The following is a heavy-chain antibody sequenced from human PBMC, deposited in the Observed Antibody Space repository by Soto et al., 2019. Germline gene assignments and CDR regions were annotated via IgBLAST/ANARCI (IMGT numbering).Heavy chain of an antibody. CDR1: GFTFSSYG. V-gene: IGHV3-48*03. CDR2: ISSSGGTI. D-gene: IGHD3-22*01. Sequence: GGSLRLSCAASGFTFSSYGMHWACQAPGKGLEWVSYISSSGGTIFYADSVKGRFTISRDNAKNSLYLQMNSLRAEDTAVYYCATSLSGYYYNYWGQGTQVTVSS. J-gene: IGHJ4*02. CDR3: ATSLSGYYYNY.